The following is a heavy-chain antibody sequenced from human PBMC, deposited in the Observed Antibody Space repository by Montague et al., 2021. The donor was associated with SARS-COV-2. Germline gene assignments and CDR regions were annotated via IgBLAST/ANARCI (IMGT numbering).Heavy chain of an antibody. CDR2: INHIGTT. J-gene: IGHJ2*01. Sequence: SETLSLTCAVYGGSFSDYYWTWIRQSPGKGLEWIGEINHIGTTNYNPSLKSRVSISKDTSKNQISLRLNSVTAADTAVYYCARGLDYYDFWSGYYPAYWYFDLWGRGTLVTVSS. D-gene: IGHD3-3*01. CDR1: GGSFSDYY. CDR3: ARGLDYYDFWSGYYPAYWYFDL. V-gene: IGHV4-34*01.